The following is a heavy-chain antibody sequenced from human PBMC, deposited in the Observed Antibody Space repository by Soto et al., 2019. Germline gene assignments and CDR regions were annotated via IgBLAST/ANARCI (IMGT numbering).Heavy chain of an antibody. CDR2: ISSSSFSI. CDR3: ARDRAWSSFDY. V-gene: IGHV3-48*01. J-gene: IGHJ4*02. D-gene: IGHD6-19*01. CDR1: GFTFSDYD. Sequence: PGGSLRLSCAASGFTFSDYDMNWVRQAPGKGLEWVSYISSSSFSIYYADSAKGRFTISRDNAKNSLSLQMNSLRAEDTAVYYCARDRAWSSFDYWGQGTQVTVSS.